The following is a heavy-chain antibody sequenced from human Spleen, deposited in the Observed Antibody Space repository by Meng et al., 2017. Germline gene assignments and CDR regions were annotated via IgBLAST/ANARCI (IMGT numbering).Heavy chain of an antibody. CDR3: ASITMVRGRDSGGY. Sequence: GGSLRLSCAASGFTFSDYYMSWIRQAPGKGLEWVAYVNSDGSSKYYADSVKGRFTISRDNSKNTLYLQMNSLRAEDTAVYYCASITMVRGRDSGGYWGQGTLVTVSS. J-gene: IGHJ4*02. CDR1: GFTFSDYY. CDR2: VNSDGSSK. D-gene: IGHD3-10*01. V-gene: IGHV3-11*04.